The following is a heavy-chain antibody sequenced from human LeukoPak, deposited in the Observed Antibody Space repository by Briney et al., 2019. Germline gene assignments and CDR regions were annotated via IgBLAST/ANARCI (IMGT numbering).Heavy chain of an antibody. V-gene: IGHV3-11*01. J-gene: IGHJ6*02. D-gene: IGHD3-10*01. CDR1: GFTFSDYY. CDR3: AREAVTPYYGMDV. CDR2: ISNSGSTI. Sequence: GGSLRLSCAASGFTFSDYYMSWIRQAPGKGLEWVSYISNSGSTIYYADSVKGRFTISRDNAKNSLYLQMNSLRAEDTAVYYCAREAVTPYYGMDVWGQGTTVTVSS.